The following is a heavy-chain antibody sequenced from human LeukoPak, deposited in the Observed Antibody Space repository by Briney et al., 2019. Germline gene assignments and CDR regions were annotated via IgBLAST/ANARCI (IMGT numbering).Heavy chain of an antibody. CDR1: GYTFTSYY. CDR3: ARASLNSSSWYFDY. D-gene: IGHD6-13*01. CDR2: ISAYNGNT. J-gene: IGHJ4*02. Sequence: ASVKVCCKASGYTFTSYYMHWVRQAPGQGLEWMGWISAYNGNTNYAQKLQGRVTMTTDTSTSTAYMELRSLRSDDTAVYYCARASLNSSSWYFDYWGQGTLVTVSS. V-gene: IGHV1-18*04.